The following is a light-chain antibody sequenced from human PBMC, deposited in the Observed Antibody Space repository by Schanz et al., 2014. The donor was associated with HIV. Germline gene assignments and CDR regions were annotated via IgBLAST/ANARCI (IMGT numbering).Light chain of an antibody. CDR1: QSVGTN. CDR2: GAS. CDR3: QQYDSSTWT. V-gene: IGKV3-20*01. J-gene: IGKJ1*01. Sequence: EIVLAQSPGTLSLSPGERATLSCRASQSVGTNLAWYQQKPRQTPRLLINGASSRATGIPDRFSGSGSGTDFTLTINRLEPEDFAIYYCQQYDSSTWTFGQGTKVEI.